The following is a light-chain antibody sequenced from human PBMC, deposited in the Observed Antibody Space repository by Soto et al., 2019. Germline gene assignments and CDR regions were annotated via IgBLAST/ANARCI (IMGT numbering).Light chain of an antibody. J-gene: IGKJ1*01. CDR2: DAS. CDR1: QSVSSK. V-gene: IGKV3-15*01. Sequence: EIVMTQSPATLSVSPGERATLSCRASQSVSSKLAWYQQKPGQAPRLLIYDASTRATGIPARFSGSVSGTECTLTISSLQSEDFAVYYCQQSNSWPWTFGQGTNVEIK. CDR3: QQSNSWPWT.